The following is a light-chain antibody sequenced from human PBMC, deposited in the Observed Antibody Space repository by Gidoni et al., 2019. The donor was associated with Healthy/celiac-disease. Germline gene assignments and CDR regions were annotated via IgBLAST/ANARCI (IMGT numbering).Light chain of an antibody. V-gene: IGLV1-47*02. CDR2: SNN. CDR1: SSNIGSNY. Sequence: QSVLPQPTSASGTPGQRVTISCSGSSSNIGSNYVYWYQQLPGTAPKLLIYSNNQRPSGVPDRFSGSKSGTSASLSISGLRSEDEADYYCAAWDDSLSGVVFGGGTKLTVL. J-gene: IGLJ2*01. CDR3: AAWDDSLSGVV.